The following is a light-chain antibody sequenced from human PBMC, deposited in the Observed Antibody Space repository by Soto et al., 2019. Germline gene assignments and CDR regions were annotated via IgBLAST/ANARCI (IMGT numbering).Light chain of an antibody. J-gene: IGKJ1*01. CDR2: GAS. V-gene: IGKV3-20*01. CDR1: QSVSSSC. CDR3: QQYGSSSWT. Sequence: EIVLTQSPGTLSLSPGERATLSCRASQSVSSSCLAWYQQKPGQAPRLLIYGASSRATGIPDRFSGSGSGTDFTLTISRLEPEYFAVYYCQQYGSSSWTFGQGTKVEIK.